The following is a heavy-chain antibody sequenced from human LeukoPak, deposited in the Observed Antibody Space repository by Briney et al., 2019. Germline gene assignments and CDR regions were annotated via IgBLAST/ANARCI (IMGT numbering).Heavy chain of an antibody. J-gene: IGHJ6*03. CDR2: IYYSGSA. CDR1: GGSISSSSYY. D-gene: IGHD6-13*01. V-gene: IGHV4-39*06. Sequence: SETLSLTCTGSGGSISSSSYYWGWIRQPPEKGLEWIGSIYYSGSAYYNPSLKSRVTISVDTSKNQLLLRLSSVTAADTAVYFCARGRVSSSTWYSTYYYYFYMDVWGKGTTVTVSS. CDR3: ARGRVSSSTWYSTYYYYFYMDV.